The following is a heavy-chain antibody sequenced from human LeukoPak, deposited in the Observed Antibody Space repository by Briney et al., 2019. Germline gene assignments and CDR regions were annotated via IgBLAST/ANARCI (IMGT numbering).Heavy chain of an antibody. J-gene: IGHJ4*02. CDR2: IYYSGSN. CDR1: GVSISRYY. D-gene: IGHD6-25*01. Sequence: SETLSLTCPVSGVSISRYYWSWIPLPPGKGLVWFGCIYYSGSNNYNPTHKSRVTISVTTSKNQSTLRLNSVTAADTAVYYCARHRSYSTITAFDYWGRGTLVTVSS. V-gene: IGHV4-59*08. CDR3: ARHRSYSTITAFDY.